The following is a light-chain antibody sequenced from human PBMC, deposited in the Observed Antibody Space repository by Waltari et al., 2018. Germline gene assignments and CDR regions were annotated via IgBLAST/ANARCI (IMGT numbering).Light chain of an antibody. CDR2: KDS. CDR1: ALPKQY. V-gene: IGLV3-25*03. Sequence: SYELTQPPSVSVSPGQTARITCSGDALPKQYAYWYQQKPGQAPVLVIYKDSERPSGIPGRFPGSRSGKTVTLTISGVQAEDEADYYCQSADSSGTYVVFGGGTKLTVL. CDR3: QSADSSGTYVV. J-gene: IGLJ2*01.